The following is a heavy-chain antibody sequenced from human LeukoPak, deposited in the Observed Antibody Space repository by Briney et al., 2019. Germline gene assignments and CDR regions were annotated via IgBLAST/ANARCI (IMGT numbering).Heavy chain of an antibody. D-gene: IGHD3-22*01. CDR2: LYSGGST. CDR1: GLTVSSNY. J-gene: IGHJ4*02. CDR3: AKDRSRYDSSAYDFDY. V-gene: IGHV3-53*01. Sequence: GGSLRLSCAASGLTVSSNYMSWVRQAPGKGLEWVSVLYSGGSTYYADSVKGRFTISRDNSKNTLYLQMNSLRAEDTAVYYCAKDRSRYDSSAYDFDYWGQGTLVTVSS.